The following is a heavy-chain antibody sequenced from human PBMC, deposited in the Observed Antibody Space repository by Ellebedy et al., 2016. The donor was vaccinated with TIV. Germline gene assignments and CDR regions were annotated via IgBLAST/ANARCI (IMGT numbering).Heavy chain of an antibody. CDR2: IYYSGST. J-gene: IGHJ2*01. D-gene: IGHD3-22*01. CDR1: GGSISSYY. V-gene: IGHV4-59*08. Sequence: MPSETLSLTCTVSGGSISSYYWSWIRQPPGKGLEWIGYIYYSGSTNYNPSLKSRVTISVDTSKNQFSLKLSSVTAADTAVYYCARHEGTYYYDSSGYSEFDLWGRGTLVTVSS. CDR3: ARHEGTYYYDSSGYSEFDL.